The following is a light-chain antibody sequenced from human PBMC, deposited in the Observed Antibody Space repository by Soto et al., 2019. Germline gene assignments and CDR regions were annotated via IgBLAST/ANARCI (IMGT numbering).Light chain of an antibody. J-gene: IGKJ4*01. Sequence: EIVMTQSPATLSVSPGERATLSCRASQYVGSNLAWYQQKPGQAPRLLIYGASTRATGIPARFSGSGSGTEFTLTISRLQSEDFAVYYCQQYANWPPLTFGGGTRVEIK. CDR3: QQYANWPPLT. CDR2: GAS. CDR1: QYVGSN. V-gene: IGKV3-15*01.